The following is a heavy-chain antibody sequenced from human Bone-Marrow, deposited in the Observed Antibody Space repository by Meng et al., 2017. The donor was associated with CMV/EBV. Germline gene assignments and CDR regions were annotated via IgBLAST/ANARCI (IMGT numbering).Heavy chain of an antibody. CDR1: VSSGISY. CDR3: ARWRRAWGGDIYDWFDP. J-gene: IGHJ5*02. Sequence: VSSGISYWSWIRQPPGKGLEWIGYIYYNGGTNYNPSLKTRVSILVDTSTNQFSLKLTSVTAADTAVYYCARWRRAWGGDIYDWFDPWGQGTLVTVSS. D-gene: IGHD5-18*01. V-gene: IGHV4-61*01. CDR2: IYYNGGT.